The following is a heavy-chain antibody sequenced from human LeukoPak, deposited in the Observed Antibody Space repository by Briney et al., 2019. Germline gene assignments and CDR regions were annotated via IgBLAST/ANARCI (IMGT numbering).Heavy chain of an antibody. J-gene: IGHJ4*02. CDR3: ARSSDSSGFYYYFDY. D-gene: IGHD3-22*01. CDR2: IYPGDSDT. CDR1: GYSFTSYW. Sequence: VESLKIACEGSGYSFTSYWIGWVRQMPGKGLEWVAIIYPGDSDTIYSPSFQGQVTISADNSISTAYLQWSSLKASDTAMYYCARSSDSSGFYYYFDYWGQGTLVTVSS. V-gene: IGHV5-51*01.